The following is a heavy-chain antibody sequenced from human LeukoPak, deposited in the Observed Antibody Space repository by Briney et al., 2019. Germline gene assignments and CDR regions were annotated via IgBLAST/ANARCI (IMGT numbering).Heavy chain of an antibody. Sequence: GASVKVSCKASGYTFTSYGISWVRQAPGQGLEWMGWISAYNGNTNYAHKLQGRVTMTTDTSTSTAYMELRSLRSDDTAVYYCARAPGVLLWFGELSPTDYWGQGTLVTVSS. J-gene: IGHJ4*02. CDR3: ARAPGVLLWFGELSPTDY. CDR2: ISAYNGNT. D-gene: IGHD3-10*01. V-gene: IGHV1-18*01. CDR1: GYTFTSYG.